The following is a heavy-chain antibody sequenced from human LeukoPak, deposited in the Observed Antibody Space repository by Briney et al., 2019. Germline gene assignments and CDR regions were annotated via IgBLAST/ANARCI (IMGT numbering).Heavy chain of an antibody. V-gene: IGHV3-21*01. CDR3: ARGLGGYYYDSSGPYYFDY. D-gene: IGHD3-22*01. CDR1: GFTFSSYS. Sequence: GGSLRLSCTASGFTFSSYSMNWVRQAPGKGLEWVSSISSSSSYIYYADSVKGRFTISRDNAKNSLYLQMNSLRAEDTAVYYCARGLGGYYYDSSGPYYFDYWGQGPWSPSPQ. J-gene: IGHJ4*02. CDR2: ISSSSSYI.